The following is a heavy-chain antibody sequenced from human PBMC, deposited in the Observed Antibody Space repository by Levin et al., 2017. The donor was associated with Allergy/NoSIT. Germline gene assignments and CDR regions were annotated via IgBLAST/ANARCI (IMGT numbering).Heavy chain of an antibody. Sequence: SQTLSLTCTVSGDSGSGTFYWTWLRQSPGRGLEWLGYIFSSGGTNYNPSLKSRATISLDSSKNRFFLTLTSVIPADTAVYYCATGGAATPDHWGQGTLVTVSS. D-gene: IGHD1-26*01. J-gene: IGHJ1*01. V-gene: IGHV4-61*01. CDR3: ATGGAATPDH. CDR1: GDSGSGTFY. CDR2: IFSSGGT.